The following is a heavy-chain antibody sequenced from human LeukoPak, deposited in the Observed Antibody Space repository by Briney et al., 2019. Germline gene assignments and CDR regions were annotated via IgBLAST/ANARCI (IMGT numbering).Heavy chain of an antibody. J-gene: IGHJ4*02. CDR1: GFTFSNYR. Sequence: GGSLRLSCAASGFTFSNYRMNWVRQAPGKGLEGISNIRTTAEGAKYAYYADSVKGRVTISRDDGKNTLYLHMNSLRDDDTAVYYAATGIRYAFDYWGQGILVTVSS. CDR2: IRTTAEGAKYA. V-gene: IGHV3-48*02. CDR3: ATGIRYAFDY. D-gene: IGHD3-9*01.